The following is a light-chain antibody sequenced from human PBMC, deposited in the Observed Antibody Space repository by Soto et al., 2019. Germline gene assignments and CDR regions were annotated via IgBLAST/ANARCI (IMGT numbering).Light chain of an antibody. Sequence: QSVLTQPSSVCAAPGQNVTISCSGSSSNIGKNYVSWYQHLPGTAPKLLIYDNTQRPSGISDRFSGSKSGTTATLAITGLQTGDEADYYCGTWDSGLSVLSPTYGFGSGTQVTV. CDR1: SSNIGKNY. CDR2: DNT. V-gene: IGLV1-51*01. J-gene: IGLJ1*01. CDR3: GTWDSGLSVLSPTYG.